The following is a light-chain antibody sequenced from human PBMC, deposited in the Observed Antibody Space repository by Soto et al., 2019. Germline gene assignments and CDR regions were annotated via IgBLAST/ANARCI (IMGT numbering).Light chain of an antibody. CDR2: DAS. J-gene: IGLJ1*01. CDR1: TGAVTSGPY. CDR3: LLYYSDSDDYV. Sequence: QAVVTQEPSLTVSPGGTVTLTCGSSTGAVTSGPYPYWFQQKPGQAPKTLIYDASNKHSSTPARFSGSLLGGKAALTLSYAQPEDEAEYYCLLYYSDSDDYVFGPGTKLTVL. V-gene: IGLV7-46*01.